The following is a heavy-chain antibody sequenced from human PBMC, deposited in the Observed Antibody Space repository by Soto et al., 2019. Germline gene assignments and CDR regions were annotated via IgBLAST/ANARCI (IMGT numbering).Heavy chain of an antibody. Sequence: QMQLVQSGAEVKKPGSSVKVSCNASGGTLSSFINYPINWVRQAPGQGLELMGGIVPNVGTVNYAQKFQGRVTMTADKSTGTAYMELSSLRSEDTALYYCARRDTSGFLRYFDNWGQGTLVTVSA. J-gene: IGHJ4*02. CDR3: ARRDTSGFLRYFDN. CDR1: GGTLSSFINYP. D-gene: IGHD3-3*01. V-gene: IGHV1-69*06. CDR2: IVPNVGTV.